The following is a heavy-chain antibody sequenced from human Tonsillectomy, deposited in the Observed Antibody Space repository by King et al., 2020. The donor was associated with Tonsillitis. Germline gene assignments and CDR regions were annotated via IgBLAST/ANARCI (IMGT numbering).Heavy chain of an antibody. D-gene: IGHD3-22*01. Sequence: QLVQSGAEVKRPGASVKVSCKTSGYSFTNYGVSWVRQAHGQGLEWMGWIGAYNGNTNYALKFQGRVTLTIDTSTSTGYMELRSLRSDDTAVYYCAREMGYYDRSGSHFQHWGQGTLVTVSS. J-gene: IGHJ1*01. CDR1: GYSFTNYG. CDR3: AREMGYYDRSGSHFQH. V-gene: IGHV1-18*01. CDR2: IGAYNGNT.